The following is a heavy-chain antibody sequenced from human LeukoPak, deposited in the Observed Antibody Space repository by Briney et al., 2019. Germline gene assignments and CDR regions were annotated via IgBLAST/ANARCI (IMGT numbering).Heavy chain of an antibody. D-gene: IGHD2-15*01. CDR1: GGTFSSYA. CDR3: AGGGYCSGGSCYSYYFDC. V-gene: IGHV1-69*04. J-gene: IGHJ4*02. Sequence: SVKVSCKASGGTFSSYAISWVRQAPGQGLEWMGRIIPILGIANYAQKFQGRVTITADKSTGTAYMELSSLRSEDTAVYYCAGGGYCSGGSCYSYYFDCWGQGTLVTVSS. CDR2: IIPILGIA.